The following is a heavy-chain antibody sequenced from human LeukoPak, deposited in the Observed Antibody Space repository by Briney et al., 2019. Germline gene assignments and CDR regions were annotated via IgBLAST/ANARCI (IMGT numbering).Heavy chain of an antibody. D-gene: IGHD1-1*01. CDR1: GYTFTSYG. J-gene: IGHJ4*02. CDR3: ARRQGTTLSFDY. V-gene: IGHV1-18*01. CDR2: INAYNGNT. Sequence: ASVKVSCRASGYTFTSYGFSWVRQAPGQGLEWMGWINAYNGNTNYAQKLQGRVTMTTDTSTSTAYMELRSLRFDDTAVYYCARRQGTTLSFDYWGQGTLVTVSS.